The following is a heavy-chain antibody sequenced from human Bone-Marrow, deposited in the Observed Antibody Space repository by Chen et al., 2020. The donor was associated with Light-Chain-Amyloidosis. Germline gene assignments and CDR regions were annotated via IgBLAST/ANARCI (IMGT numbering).Heavy chain of an antibody. V-gene: IGHV4-34*01. D-gene: IGHD2-15*01. CDR3: ARNGHYSIDS. CDR1: GGSFSAYY. CDR2: VTHTGST. J-gene: IGHJ4*02. Sequence: QVQLQQWGAGLLKPSETLSLNCAVDGGSFSAYYWSWVRQPPGKGLEWIGEVTHTGSTSYNPSVESRVTMSLDISKNQFSLKLTSVTAADTAVYYCARNGHYSIDSWGQGTLVTVSS.